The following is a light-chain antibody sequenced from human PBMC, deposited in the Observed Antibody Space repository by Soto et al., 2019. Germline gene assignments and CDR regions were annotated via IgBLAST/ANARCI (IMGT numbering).Light chain of an antibody. J-gene: IGLJ3*02. CDR2: RNS. Sequence: QLVLTQPPSASGTPGQRVTISCSGSSSNIGSNYVYWYQQLPGTAPTLLIYRNSQRPSGVPDRFSGSKSGTSASLAISGLRSEDEADYYCATWDDSMSGPVFGGGTKVTVL. CDR3: ATWDDSMSGPV. V-gene: IGLV1-47*01. CDR1: SSNIGSNY.